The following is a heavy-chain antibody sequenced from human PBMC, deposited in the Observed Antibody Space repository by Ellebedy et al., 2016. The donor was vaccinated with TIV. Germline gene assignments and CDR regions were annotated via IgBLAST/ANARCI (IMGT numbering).Heavy chain of an antibody. Sequence: GESLKISXTASGFTFGDYAMSWFRQAPGKGLEWVGFIRSKAYGGTTEYAASVKGRFTISRDDSKSIAYLQMNSLKTEDTAVYYCTRDSGYDWVYYYGMDVWGQGTTVTVSS. D-gene: IGHD5-12*01. CDR2: IRSKAYGGTT. CDR3: TRDSGYDWVYYYGMDV. J-gene: IGHJ6*02. V-gene: IGHV3-49*03. CDR1: GFTFGDYA.